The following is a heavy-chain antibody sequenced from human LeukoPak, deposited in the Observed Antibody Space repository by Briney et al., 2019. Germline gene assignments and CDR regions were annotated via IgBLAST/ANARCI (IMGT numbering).Heavy chain of an antibody. CDR2: IYYSGTT. V-gene: IGHV4-31*03. D-gene: IGHD1-26*01. J-gene: IGHJ6*02. CDR3: ARGGSGSYYSVYYAVDV. CDR1: GGSISSGGNF. Sequence: SETLSLTCTVSGGSISSGGNFWGWIRQRPGKGLEWIGFIYYSGTTYSNPSLKSRVAISADTSKNEFSLKLNSLTAADTAVYYCARGGSGSYYSVYYAVDVWGQGTTVTVS.